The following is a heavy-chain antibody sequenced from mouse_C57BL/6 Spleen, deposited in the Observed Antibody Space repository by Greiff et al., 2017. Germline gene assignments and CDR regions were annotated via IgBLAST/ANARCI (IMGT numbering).Heavy chain of an antibody. Sequence: VQLPQSGPELVKPGASVKLSCKASGYTFTSYDKNWVKQRPGQGLEWIGWIYPRDGSTKYNEKFKGKATLTVDTSSSTAYMELHSLTSEDSAVYFCARDYGSSYNAMDYWGQGTSVTVAS. V-gene: IGHV1-85*01. J-gene: IGHJ4*01. D-gene: IGHD1-1*01. CDR1: GYTFTSYD. CDR2: IYPRDGST. CDR3: ARDYGSSYNAMDY.